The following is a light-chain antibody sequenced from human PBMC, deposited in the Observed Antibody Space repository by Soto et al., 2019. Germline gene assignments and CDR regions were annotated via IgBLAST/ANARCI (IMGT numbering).Light chain of an antibody. CDR1: QGVSAY. V-gene: IGKV1-39*01. CDR2: AAS. Sequence: IQMTQSPSSLSASVGDRVTITCRASQGVSAYLLWYQQKPGKAPKLLIYAASSLQSGVPSRFSGSGSGTDFTLTISSLQPEDFATYYCQQSYNAPPYTFGQGTKLEIK. J-gene: IGKJ2*01. CDR3: QQSYNAPPYT.